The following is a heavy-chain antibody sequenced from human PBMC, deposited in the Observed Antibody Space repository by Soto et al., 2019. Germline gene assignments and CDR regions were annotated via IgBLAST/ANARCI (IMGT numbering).Heavy chain of an antibody. CDR2: IKPSGGST. CDR3: ARVAGDYFDILTGYLPRDYYFYYMDV. Sequence: ASVKVSCKASGYTFTSYYMHWVRQAPGQGLEWMGIIKPSGGSTSYAQKFQGRVTMIRDTTTSTVYMELSSLRSEDTAVYYCARVAGDYFDILTGYLPRDYYFYYMDVWGKGTTVTVSS. CDR1: GYTFTSYY. V-gene: IGHV1-46*03. J-gene: IGHJ6*03. D-gene: IGHD3-9*01.